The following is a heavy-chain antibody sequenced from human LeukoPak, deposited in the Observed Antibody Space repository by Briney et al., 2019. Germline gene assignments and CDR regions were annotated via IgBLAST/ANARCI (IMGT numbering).Heavy chain of an antibody. D-gene: IGHD3-16*01. CDR2: ISGSGGST. V-gene: IGHV3-23*01. Sequence: TGGSLRLSCAASGFTFSSYAMSWVRQAPGKGLEWVSGISGSGGSTYYADSVKGRFTISRDNAKNSLYLQMNSLRAEDTAVYYCARANFGYWGQGTLVTVSS. CDR1: GFTFSSYA. J-gene: IGHJ4*02. CDR3: ARANFGY.